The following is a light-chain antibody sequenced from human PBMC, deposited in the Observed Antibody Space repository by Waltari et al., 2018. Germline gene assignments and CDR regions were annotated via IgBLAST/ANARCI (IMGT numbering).Light chain of an antibody. V-gene: IGKV3-20*01. CDR2: GAS. Sequence: EIVLTQSPVTLSLSPGERATLSFRASESITTNSIAWYQQKPGQAPRLLLHGASIRATGISDFFSGSGSGTDFTLTISRLEPEDFAVYYCQHYGRSAITFGQGTRLDIK. CDR3: QHYGRSAIT. CDR1: ESITTNS. J-gene: IGKJ5*01.